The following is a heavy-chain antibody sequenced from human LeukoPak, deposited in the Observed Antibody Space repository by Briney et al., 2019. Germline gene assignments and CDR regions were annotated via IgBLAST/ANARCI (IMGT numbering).Heavy chain of an antibody. CDR2: INPDGTYI. Sequence: GGSLRLSCAASGFTVSSDWMYWVRQAPGKGPVWVSRINPDGTYIDYADSVKGRFTISRDGAKNTLYLQMNSLRADDTALYYCSKDLGLWGQGTLVTVSS. D-gene: IGHD1-26*01. CDR1: GFTVSSDW. J-gene: IGHJ4*02. V-gene: IGHV3-74*01. CDR3: SKDLGL.